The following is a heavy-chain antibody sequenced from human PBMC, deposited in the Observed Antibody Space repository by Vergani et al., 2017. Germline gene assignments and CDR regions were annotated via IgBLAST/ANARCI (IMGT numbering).Heavy chain of an antibody. CDR3: AHYDFWSGYFG. CDR1: GGSFSGYY. CDR2: IYYSGST. Sequence: QVQLQQWGAGLLKPSETLSLTCAVYGGSFSGYYWSWIRQPPGKGLEWIGYIYYSGSTNYNPSLKSRVTISVDTSKNQFSLKLSSVTAADTAVYYCAHYDFWSGYFGWGQGTLVTVSS. V-gene: IGHV4-34*11. D-gene: IGHD3-3*01. J-gene: IGHJ4*02.